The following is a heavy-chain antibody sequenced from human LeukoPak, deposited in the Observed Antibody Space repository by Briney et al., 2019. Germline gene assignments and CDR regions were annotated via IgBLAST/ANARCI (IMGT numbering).Heavy chain of an antibody. J-gene: IGHJ4*02. CDR2: IIPIFGTA. CDR1: GYTFTQFA. D-gene: IGHD1-7*01. Sequence: GASVKVSCKTSGYTFTQFAINWMRQAPGQGLEWMGGIIPIFGTANYAQKFQGRVTITADESTSTAYMELSSLRSEDTAVYYCARDSRLELRGANDYWGQGTLVTVSS. V-gene: IGHV1-69*13. CDR3: ARDSRLELRGANDY.